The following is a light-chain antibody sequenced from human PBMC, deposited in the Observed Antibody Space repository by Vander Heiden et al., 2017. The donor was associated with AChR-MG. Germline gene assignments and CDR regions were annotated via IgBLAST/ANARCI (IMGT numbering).Light chain of an antibody. J-gene: IGKJ1*01. CDR2: AAS. Sequence: DIQLTQSPSSLSASVGDSVTITCRASQDINLYLAWHQQKPGKVPQLPIYAASTLQSGVPSRFSGGGSGTDFTLTISSLQAEDVATYYCQKDNSDPWTFGQGTRVEIK. V-gene: IGKV1-27*01. CDR1: QDINLY. CDR3: QKDNSDPWT.